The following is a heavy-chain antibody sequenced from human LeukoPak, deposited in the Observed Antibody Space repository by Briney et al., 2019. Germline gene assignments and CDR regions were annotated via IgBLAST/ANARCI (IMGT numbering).Heavy chain of an antibody. V-gene: IGHV3-21*01. CDR1: GIAFRSFT. CDR3: ATVYYDSSAYGDLDS. J-gene: IGHJ4*02. Sequence: GGSLRLSCAASGIAFRSFTMNWVRQAPGKGLEWVSSITPTSSSIFYADSVKGRFTISRDNAKNSLYLQMNSLRAEDTAVYHCATVYYDSSAYGDLDSWGQGTLVTVSS. CDR2: ITPTSSSI. D-gene: IGHD3-22*01.